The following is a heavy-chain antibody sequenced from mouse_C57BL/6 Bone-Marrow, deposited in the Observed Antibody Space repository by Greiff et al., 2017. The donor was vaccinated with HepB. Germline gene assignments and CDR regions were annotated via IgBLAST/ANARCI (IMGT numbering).Heavy chain of an antibody. V-gene: IGHV5-4*01. CDR3: ARGRYVYLLAF. Sequence: EVQLVESGGGLVKPGGSLKLSCAASGFTFSSYAMPWVRQTPGKRLEWVANISAGGSYTNYTDNVKGQSTISRDKAKNKLYLQMSNLKSEDTAIYYCARGRYVYLLAFWGQGTLITVSA. D-gene: IGHD5-1*01. CDR1: GFTFSSYA. CDR2: ISAGGSYT. J-gene: IGHJ3*01.